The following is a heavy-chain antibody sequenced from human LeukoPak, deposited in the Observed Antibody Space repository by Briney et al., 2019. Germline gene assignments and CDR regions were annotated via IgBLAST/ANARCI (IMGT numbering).Heavy chain of an antibody. CDR2: IIPIFGTA. CDR1: GGTFSSYA. CDR3: ATGPTYYDILTGYYPTYFDY. Sequence: SVTVSCKASGGTFSSYAISWVRQAPGRGLEWMGGIIPIFGTANYAQKFQGRVTITTDESTSTAYMELSSLRSEDTAVYYCATGPTYYDILTGYYPTYFDYWGQGTLVTVPS. D-gene: IGHD3-9*01. V-gene: IGHV1-69*05. J-gene: IGHJ4*02.